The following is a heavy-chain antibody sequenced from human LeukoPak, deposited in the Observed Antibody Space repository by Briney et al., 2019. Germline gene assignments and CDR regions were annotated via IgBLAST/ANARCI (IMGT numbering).Heavy chain of an antibody. CDR3: AVSRLGAMKPTYFDY. D-gene: IGHD6-19*01. J-gene: IGHJ4*02. CDR1: GFTFSNFG. V-gene: IGHV3-30*02. CDR2: IRYDGTKQ. Sequence: GGSLRLSCAASGFTFSNFGMHWVRQAPGKGLEWVAFIRYDGTKQYYDGSVKGRFTISRDNSKNTLYLQMNSLRPEDTAVYHCAVSRLGAMKPTYFDYWGQGTPVTVSS.